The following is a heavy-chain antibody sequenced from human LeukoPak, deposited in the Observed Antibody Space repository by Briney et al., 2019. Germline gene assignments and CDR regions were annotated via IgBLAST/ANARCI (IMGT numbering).Heavy chain of an antibody. CDR2: IYYSGST. CDR3: ASDCSSTSCYSGIL. D-gene: IGHD2-2*01. J-gene: IGHJ4*02. CDR1: GGSISSGGYY. V-gene: IGHV4-31*03. Sequence: PSETLSLTCTVSGGSISSGGYYWSWIRQHPGKGLEWIGYIYYSGSTYYNPSLKSRVTISVDTSKNQFSLKLSSVTAAGTAVYYCASDCSSTSCYSGILWGQGTLVTVSS.